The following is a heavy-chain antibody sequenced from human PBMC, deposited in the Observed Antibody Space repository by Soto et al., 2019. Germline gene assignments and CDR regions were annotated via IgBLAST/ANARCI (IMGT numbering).Heavy chain of an antibody. J-gene: IGHJ4*02. V-gene: IGHV3-48*02. Sequence: EVQLVESGGGLVQPGGSLRLSCAASGFTFSSYSMNWVRQAPGKGMEWVSYISSGSDTIHYADSVKGRFTSSRDNAQSSLFLQMNSLSDDDTAVYYCARDKADRSCTSTSCFSPLDYWGQGTLVTVSS. CDR2: ISSGSDTI. CDR1: GFTFSSYS. D-gene: IGHD2-2*01. CDR3: ARDKADRSCTSTSCFSPLDY.